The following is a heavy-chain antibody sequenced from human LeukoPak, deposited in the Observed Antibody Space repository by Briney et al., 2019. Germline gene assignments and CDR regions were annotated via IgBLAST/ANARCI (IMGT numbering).Heavy chain of an antibody. CDR3: ARLSPQYYYDSSGTRGNSGEDY. J-gene: IGHJ4*02. V-gene: IGHV4-59*08. D-gene: IGHD3-22*01. CDR2: IYYGGST. CDR1: GGSISSYY. Sequence: SETLSLTCTVSGGSISSYYWSWIRQPPGKGLEWIGYIYYGGSTNYNPSLKSRVTISVDTSKNQFSLKLSSVTAADTAVYYCARLSPQYYYDSSGTRGNSGEDYWGQGTLVTVSS.